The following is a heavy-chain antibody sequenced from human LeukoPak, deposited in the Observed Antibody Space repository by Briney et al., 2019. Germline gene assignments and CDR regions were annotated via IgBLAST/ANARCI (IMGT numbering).Heavy chain of an antibody. V-gene: IGHV3-48*01. Sequence: PGGSLRLSCAASGFTFSSYSMNWVRQAPGKGLEWISYISSGSSAIYYADSVKGRFTISRDNAKNSLYLQTNSLRAEDTAVYYCAAQSGSGRNYPDYWGRGTLVTVSS. CDR3: AAQSGSGRNYPDY. D-gene: IGHD3-10*01. J-gene: IGHJ4*02. CDR1: GFTFSSYS. CDR2: ISSGSSAI.